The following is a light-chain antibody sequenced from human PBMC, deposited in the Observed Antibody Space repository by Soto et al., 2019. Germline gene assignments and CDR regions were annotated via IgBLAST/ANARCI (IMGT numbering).Light chain of an antibody. CDR3: QQYGGSPRT. CDR1: QSVGTS. Sequence: ETLMPQSPATLSVSPGERATLTCRASQSVGTSLAWYQQKPGQAPRLLIYGASNRATGIPDRFSGSGSGTDFTLTISKLEPEDFAVYHCQQYGGSPRTFGQGTKVDIK. CDR2: GAS. J-gene: IGKJ1*01. V-gene: IGKV3-20*01.